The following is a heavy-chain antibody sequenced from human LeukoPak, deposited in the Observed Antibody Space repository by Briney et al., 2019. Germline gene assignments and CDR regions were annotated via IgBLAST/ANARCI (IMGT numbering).Heavy chain of an antibody. Sequence: PSETLSLTCTVSGGSISSQYWSWIRQPPGKGLEWIGYIYYSATTNYNPSLEGRVTISVDTSKDQFSLRLSSVTAADTAVYYCATSSGFLWFDYWGQGTLVTVSS. CDR2: IYYSATT. J-gene: IGHJ4*02. CDR1: GGSISSQY. V-gene: IGHV4-59*11. D-gene: IGHD3-22*01. CDR3: ATSSGFLWFDY.